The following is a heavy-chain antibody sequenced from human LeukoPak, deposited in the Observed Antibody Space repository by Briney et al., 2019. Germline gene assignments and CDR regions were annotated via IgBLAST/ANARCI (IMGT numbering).Heavy chain of an antibody. Sequence: GASVKVSCKASGYTFTSYDINWARQATGQGLEWMGWMNPNSGNTGYAQKFQGRVTMTRNTSISTAYMELSSLRSEDTAVYYCAGRITGTESPNWFDPWGQGTLVTVSS. CDR1: GYTFTSYD. V-gene: IGHV1-8*01. J-gene: IGHJ5*02. D-gene: IGHD1-20*01. CDR2: MNPNSGNT. CDR3: AGRITGTESPNWFDP.